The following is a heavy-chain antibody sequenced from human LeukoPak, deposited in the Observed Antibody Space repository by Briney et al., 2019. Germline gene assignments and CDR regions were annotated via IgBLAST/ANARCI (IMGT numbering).Heavy chain of an antibody. D-gene: IGHD4-17*01. CDR3: ARVPYGDYFDY. V-gene: IGHV3-33*01. Sequence: GGSLILSCGTAGFTFSSYGMHWVRQAPREELVGVAVIWYDGSKKYYADSVKGRFTISRDNSKNTLYLQMNSLRTEDTAMYYCARVPYGDYFDYWGQGTLVTVSS. J-gene: IGHJ4*02. CDR2: IWYDGSKK. CDR1: GFTFSSYG.